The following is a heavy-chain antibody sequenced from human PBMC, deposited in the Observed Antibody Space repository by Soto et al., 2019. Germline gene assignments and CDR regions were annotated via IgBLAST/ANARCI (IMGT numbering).Heavy chain of an antibody. CDR1: GFTFSSYG. CDR2: ISYDGSNK. V-gene: IGHV3-30*18. CDR3: AKGLSGAYYYYGMDV. Sequence: QVQLVESGGGVVQPGRSLRLSCAASGFTFSSYGMHWVRQAPGKGLEWVAVISYDGSNKYYADSVKGRFTISRDNSKNTLYLQMNSLRAEDTAVYYCAKGLSGAYYYYGMDVW. J-gene: IGHJ6*01.